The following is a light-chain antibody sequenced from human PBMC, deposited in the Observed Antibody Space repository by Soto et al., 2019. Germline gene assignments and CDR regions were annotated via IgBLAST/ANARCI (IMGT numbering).Light chain of an antibody. CDR3: SSYTSSGTYV. V-gene: IGLV2-14*01. CDR2: EVS. CDR1: SSDVGVYNY. Sequence: QSALTQPASVSGSPGQSITISCTRTSSDVGVYNYVSWYQQHPGKAPKLMIYEVSDRPSGVSNRFSGSKSGNTASLTISGLQAEDEADYYCSSYTSSGTYVFGTGTKLTVL. J-gene: IGLJ1*01.